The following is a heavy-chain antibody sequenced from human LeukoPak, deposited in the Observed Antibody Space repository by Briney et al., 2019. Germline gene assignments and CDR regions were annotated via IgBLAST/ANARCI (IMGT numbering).Heavy chain of an antibody. CDR2: IYSGGST. Sequence: GGSLRLSCVASGFTFSSHGMNWVRQAPGKGLEWVSVIYSGGSTYYADSVKGRFTISRDNSKNTLYLQMNSLRAEDTAVYYCASRTGYSSSQYYYYMDVWGKGTTVTISS. J-gene: IGHJ6*03. D-gene: IGHD6-13*01. V-gene: IGHV3-53*01. CDR1: GFTFSSHG. CDR3: ASRTGYSSSQYYYYMDV.